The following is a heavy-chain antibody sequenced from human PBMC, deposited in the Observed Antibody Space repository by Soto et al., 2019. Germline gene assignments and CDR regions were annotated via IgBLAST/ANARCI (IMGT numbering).Heavy chain of an antibody. Sequence: ASVNVSCKSSGYSFTSHCITWVRQAPGQGLECMGWISTSNGDTDIARRFQGDVAMTIDTPARTVYLELTRLRSDDSAVYYCVRNNHGAGNYYYAMDVWGQGTTVTVSS. CDR2: ISTSNGDT. J-gene: IGHJ6*02. D-gene: IGHD3-10*01. V-gene: IGHV1-18*01. CDR3: VRNNHGAGNYYYAMDV. CDR1: GYSFTSHC.